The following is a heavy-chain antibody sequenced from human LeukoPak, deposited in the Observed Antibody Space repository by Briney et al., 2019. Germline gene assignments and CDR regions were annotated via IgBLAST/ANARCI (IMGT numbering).Heavy chain of an antibody. CDR2: IYSGDST. V-gene: IGHV3-66*01. J-gene: IGHJ4*02. Sequence: GGSLRLSCAVSGFTVSSNYMSWVRQAPGKGLECISFIYSGDSTYYADSVKGRFTISRDNSKNTLYLQMNSLRAEDTAVYYCARDGAAAGRFYFDYWGQGTLVTVSS. CDR1: GFTVSSNY. D-gene: IGHD6-13*01. CDR3: ARDGAAAGRFYFDY.